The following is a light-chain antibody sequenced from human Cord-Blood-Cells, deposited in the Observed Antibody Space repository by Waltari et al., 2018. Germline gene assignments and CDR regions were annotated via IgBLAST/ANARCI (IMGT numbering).Light chain of an antibody. Sequence: DNVMTQSPDSLAVSLGERATINCQSSQSVLYSSNNKNYLAWYQQKPGQPPKLLIYWASTRESGVPDRFSGSGSGTDFTLTISSLQAEDVAVYYCQQYYSTPYTFGQGTKLEIK. J-gene: IGKJ2*01. CDR3: QQYYSTPYT. CDR2: WAS. V-gene: IGKV4-1*01. CDR1: QSVLYSSNNKNY.